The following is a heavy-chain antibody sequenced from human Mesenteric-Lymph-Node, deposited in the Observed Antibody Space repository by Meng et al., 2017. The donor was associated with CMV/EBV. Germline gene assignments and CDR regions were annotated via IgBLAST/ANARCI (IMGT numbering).Heavy chain of an antibody. J-gene: IGHJ5*02. CDR1: GFTVSSNF. CDR2: VDRDGSAI. V-gene: IGHV3-74*01. D-gene: IGHD2-21*01. CDR3: TRDIPHNAFDI. Sequence: GGSLRLSCAASGFTVSSNFMTWVRQAPGRGLVWVSRVDRDGSAIIYADSVKGRFTASRDNDKNIIYLQMNNLRDEDTAVYYCTRDIPHNAFDIWGQGALVTVSS.